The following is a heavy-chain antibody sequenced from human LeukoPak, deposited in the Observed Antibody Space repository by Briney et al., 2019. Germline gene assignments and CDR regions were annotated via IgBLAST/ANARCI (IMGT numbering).Heavy chain of an antibody. V-gene: IGHV3-23*01. D-gene: IGHD3-22*01. J-gene: IGHJ4*02. CDR1: GITLSNYG. CDR3: AKRGVVIRVILVGFHKEAYYFDS. Sequence: GGSLRLSCAVSGITLSNYGMSWVRQAPGKGLEWVAGISDSGGRTNYADSVKGRFTISRDNPKNTLYLQMNSLRAEDTAGYFCAKRGVVIRVILVGFHKEAYYFDSWGQGALVAVSS. CDR2: ISDSGGRT.